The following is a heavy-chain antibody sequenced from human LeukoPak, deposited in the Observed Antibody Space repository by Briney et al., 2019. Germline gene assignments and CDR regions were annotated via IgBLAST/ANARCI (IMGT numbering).Heavy chain of an antibody. D-gene: IGHD1-1*01. V-gene: IGHV3-21*01. J-gene: IGHJ1*01. CDR3: VRDLLGSVSTTAYLYH. Sequence: GGSLRLSCAASGFTFSDYSMNWVRQAPGKGLEWVSSISRRSRHVYYAGSVKGRFTISRDDARNSLYLQLNSLRAEDMAVYFCVRDLLGSVSTTAYLYHWGQGTLVTVSS. CDR1: GFTFSDYS. CDR2: ISRRSRHV.